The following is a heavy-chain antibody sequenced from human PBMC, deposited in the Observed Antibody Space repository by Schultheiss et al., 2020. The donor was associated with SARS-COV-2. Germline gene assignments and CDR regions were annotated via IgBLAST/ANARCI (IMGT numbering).Heavy chain of an antibody. CDR3: AKTYYYDSSGYSPLGY. J-gene: IGHJ4*02. D-gene: IGHD3-22*01. Sequence: GGSLRLSCAASGFTFSSYGMHWVRQAPGKGLEWVAVIWYDGSNKYYADSVKGRFTISRDNSKNTLYLQMNSLRAEDTAVYYCAKTYYYDSSGYSPLGYWGQGTLVTVSS. CDR2: IWYDGSNK. CDR1: GFTFSSYG. V-gene: IGHV3-30*02.